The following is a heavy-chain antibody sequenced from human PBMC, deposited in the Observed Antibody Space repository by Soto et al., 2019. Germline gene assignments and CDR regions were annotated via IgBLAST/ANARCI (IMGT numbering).Heavy chain of an antibody. CDR1: GGSFSGYY. D-gene: IGHD6-13*01. CDR2: INHSGST. V-gene: IGHV4-34*01. CDR3: ARFGGSSWYVVYYYYMDV. J-gene: IGHJ6*03. Sequence: SETLSLTCAVYGGSFSGYYWSWIRQPPGKGLEWIGEINHSGSTNYNPSLQSRVTISVDTSKNQFSLKLSSVTAADTAVYYCARFGGSSWYVVYYYYMDVWGKGTTVTVSS.